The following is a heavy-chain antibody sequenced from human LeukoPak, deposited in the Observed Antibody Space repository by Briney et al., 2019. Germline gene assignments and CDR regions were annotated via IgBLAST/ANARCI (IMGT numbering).Heavy chain of an antibody. D-gene: IGHD6-19*01. CDR1: GVSISSYY. CDR2: IYTSGST. CDR3: ARGGHSSGWYRPGFNWFDP. J-gene: IGHJ5*02. Sequence: PSETLSLTCTVSGVSISSYYWSWIRQPAGKGLEWIGRIYTSGSTNYNPSLKSRVTMSVDTSKNQFSLKLSSVTAADTAVYYCARGGHSSGWYRPGFNWFDPWGQGTLVTVSS. V-gene: IGHV4-4*07.